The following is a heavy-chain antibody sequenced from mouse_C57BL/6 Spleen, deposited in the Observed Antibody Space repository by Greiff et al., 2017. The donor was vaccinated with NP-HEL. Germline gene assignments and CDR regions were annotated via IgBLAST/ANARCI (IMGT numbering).Heavy chain of an antibody. V-gene: IGHV1-9*01. CDR2: ILPGSGST. CDR1: GYTFTGYW. J-gene: IGHJ3*01. CDR3: ARRYDEFAY. D-gene: IGHD2-14*01. Sequence: VQLVESGAELMKPGASVKLSCKATGYTFTGYWIEWVKQRPGHGLEWIGEILPGSGSTNYNEKFKGKATFTADTSSNTAYMKLSSLTTEDSAIYYCARRYDEFAYWGQGTLVTVSA.